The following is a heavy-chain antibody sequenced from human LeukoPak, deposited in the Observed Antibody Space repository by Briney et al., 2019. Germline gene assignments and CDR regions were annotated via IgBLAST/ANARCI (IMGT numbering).Heavy chain of an antibody. CDR3: ARRSDSIAVAGLDY. Sequence: PSETLSLTCVVYGGSISGYYWSWIRQPPGKGLEWIGEINHSGSTNYNPSLKSRVTISVDTSKNQFSLKLSSVTAADTTVYYCARRSDSIAVAGLDYWGQGTLVTVSS. CDR2: INHSGST. V-gene: IGHV4-34*01. D-gene: IGHD6-19*01. CDR1: GGSISGYY. J-gene: IGHJ4*02.